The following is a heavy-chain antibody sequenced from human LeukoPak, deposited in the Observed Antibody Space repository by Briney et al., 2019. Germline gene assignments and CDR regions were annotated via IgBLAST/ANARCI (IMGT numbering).Heavy chain of an antibody. J-gene: IGHJ4*02. V-gene: IGHV3-33*01. CDR3: ARVADTARKLTFLDY. Sequence: GGSLRLSCAASGFTFSSYGMHWVRQAPGKGLGWVAVIWYDGSNKYYADSVKGRFTISRDNSKNTLYLQMNSLRAEDTAVYYCARVADTARKLTFLDYWGQGTLVTVSS. D-gene: IGHD2-15*01. CDR2: IWYDGSNK. CDR1: GFTFSSYG.